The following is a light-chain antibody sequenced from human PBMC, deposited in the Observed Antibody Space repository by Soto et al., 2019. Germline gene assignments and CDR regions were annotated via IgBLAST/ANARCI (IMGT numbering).Light chain of an antibody. J-gene: IGKJ1*01. Sequence: DIVMTQSPLSLPVTPGEPASISCRSSQSLLHSKGYNYLDWYLQKPGQSPQLLFYLGSHRASGVPDRFSGSGSGTDFTLKISRVEAEDVGVYYCMQALQIPTTFGQGTKVEIK. CDR2: LGS. CDR1: QSLLHSKGYNY. CDR3: MQALQIPTT. V-gene: IGKV2-28*01.